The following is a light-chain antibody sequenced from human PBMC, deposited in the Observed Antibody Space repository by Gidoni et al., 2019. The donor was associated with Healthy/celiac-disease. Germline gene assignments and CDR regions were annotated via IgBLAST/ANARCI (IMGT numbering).Light chain of an antibody. CDR2: GAS. CDR3: KQDKNWPRT. V-gene: IGKV3-15*01. CDR1: QSVSSN. J-gene: IGKJ1*01. Sequence: IVLTQSPATLSVSPGERATLSCRVSQSVSSNFAWYQQKPGQAPRLLIYGASTRATGIPARFSGSGSGTEFTLTISSLQSEDFAVYYCKQDKNWPRTFGQGTKVEIK.